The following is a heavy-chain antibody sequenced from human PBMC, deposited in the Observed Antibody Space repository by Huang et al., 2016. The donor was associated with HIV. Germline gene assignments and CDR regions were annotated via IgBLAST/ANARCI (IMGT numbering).Heavy chain of an antibody. Sequence: QVQLVQSGAEVKKPGASVKVSCKVSGSTLTELSMHGVRQAPGKGLEWLGGLEPEEGETIDAQKFQGRVTMTEDTSTDTAYMELSSLRSEDTAVYYCATVYRRFRNHDSGDYYFDYWDQGTLVTVSS. D-gene: IGHD3-22*01. CDR3: ATVYRRFRNHDSGDYYFDY. CDR2: LEPEEGET. J-gene: IGHJ4*02. V-gene: IGHV1-24*01. CDR1: GSTLTELS.